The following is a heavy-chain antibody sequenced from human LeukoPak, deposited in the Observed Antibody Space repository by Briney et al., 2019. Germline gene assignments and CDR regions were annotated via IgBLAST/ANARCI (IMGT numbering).Heavy chain of an antibody. V-gene: IGHV4-59*08. D-gene: IGHD3-10*01. CDR1: GGSISSYY. Sequence: SETLSLTCTVSGGSISSYYWSWIRQPPGKGLEWIGYIYYSGSTNYNPSLKSRVTISVDTSKNQFSLKLSSVTAADTAVYFCARTGYYGSGSYYNQGYFDLWGRGTLVTVSS. CDR3: ARTGYYGSGSYYNQGYFDL. J-gene: IGHJ2*01. CDR2: IYYSGST.